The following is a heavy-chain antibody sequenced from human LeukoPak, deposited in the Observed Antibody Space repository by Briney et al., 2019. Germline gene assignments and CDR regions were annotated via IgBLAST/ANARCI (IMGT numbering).Heavy chain of an antibody. CDR2: FFYSGST. J-gene: IGHJ2*01. CDR3: AGRSAHSYWYFDP. CDR1: DDSITSYY. V-gene: IGHV4-59*01. Sequence: SETLPLTCTFSDDSITSYYWSWIREPPGKGVEWIGYFFYSGSTNCNPSLKSRVTISLDTSKNQLSLKLISVTAADTAVYYCAGRSAHSYWYFDPWGRGTLVTVSS. D-gene: IGHD3-3*01.